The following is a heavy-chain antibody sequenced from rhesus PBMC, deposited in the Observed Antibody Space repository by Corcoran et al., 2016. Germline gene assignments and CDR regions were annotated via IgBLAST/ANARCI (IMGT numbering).Heavy chain of an antibody. Sequence: QVQLQESGPGLVKPSETLSLTCAVSGYSIGSGYGWTWVRPPPGMGLEWIGYIGGCMGSTNYNPSRRGRVNISKATSRNQVTQKLSCVTAGDTAEYYGAKGYGSGIYCYADKSLDDWGRGVLVTVSS. D-gene: IGHD2-27*01. CDR2: IGGCMGST. V-gene: IGHV4-127*01. J-gene: IGHJ5-2*02. CDR1: GYSIGSGYG. CDR3: AKGYGSGIYCYADKSLDD.